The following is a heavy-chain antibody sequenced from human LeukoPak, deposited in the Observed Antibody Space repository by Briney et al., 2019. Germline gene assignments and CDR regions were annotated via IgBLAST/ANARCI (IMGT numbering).Heavy chain of an antibody. Sequence: SETLSLTCAVYGGSFSGYYWSWIRQPPGKGLEWIGGINHSGSTNYNPSLKSRVTISVDTSKNQFSLKLSSVTAADTAVYYCARGSSRFSSWLYYWGQGTLVTVSS. CDR2: INHSGST. D-gene: IGHD6-13*01. J-gene: IGHJ4*02. V-gene: IGHV4-34*01. CDR1: GGSFSGYY. CDR3: ARGSSRFSSWLYY.